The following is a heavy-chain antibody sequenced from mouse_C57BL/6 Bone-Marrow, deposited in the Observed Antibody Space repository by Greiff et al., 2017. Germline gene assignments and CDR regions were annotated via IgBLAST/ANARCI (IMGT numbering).Heavy chain of an antibody. CDR3: SRKAYWYFDV. Sequence: EVKLVESGGGLVKPGGSLKLSCAASGFTFSDYGMHWVRQAPEKGLEWVAYISSGSSTIYYADPVQGRFTISRDNAKNTLFLQMTSLRSEDTAMYYCSRKAYWYFDVWGTGTTVTVSS. J-gene: IGHJ1*03. CDR2: ISSGSSTI. V-gene: IGHV5-17*01. CDR1: GFTFSDYG.